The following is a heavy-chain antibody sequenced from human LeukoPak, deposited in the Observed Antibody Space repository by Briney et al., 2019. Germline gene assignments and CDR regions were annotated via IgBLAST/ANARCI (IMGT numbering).Heavy chain of an antibody. J-gene: IGHJ4*02. Sequence: GGSLRLSCAASGFTFSDYYMSWIRQAPGKGLEWVSYISSSGSTIYYADSVKGRFTISRDNAKNSLYLQMNSLRAEDTAVYYCAATVAAVEGYFDYWGQGTLVTVSS. CDR3: AATVAAVEGYFDY. D-gene: IGHD6-19*01. CDR1: GFTFSDYY. V-gene: IGHV3-11*01. CDR2: ISSSGSTI.